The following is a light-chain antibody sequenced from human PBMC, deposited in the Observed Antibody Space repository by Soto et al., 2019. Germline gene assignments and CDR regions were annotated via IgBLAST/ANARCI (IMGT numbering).Light chain of an antibody. CDR1: QSVSSY. CDR3: QQRSNWPRYT. J-gene: IGKJ2*01. V-gene: IGKV3-11*01. Sequence: EIVLTQSPATLSLSPGERATLSCRASQSVSSYLAWYQQKPGQAPRLLIYDASNRATGIPARFSGSGSGTDFTLTLSSLEPEDFAVYYCQQRSNWPRYTFGQGTNLEIK. CDR2: DAS.